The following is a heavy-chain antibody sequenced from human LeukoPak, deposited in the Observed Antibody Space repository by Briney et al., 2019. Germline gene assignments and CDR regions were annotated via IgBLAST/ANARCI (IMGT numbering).Heavy chain of an antibody. V-gene: IGHV5-51*01. CDR1: GYSFTTYW. J-gene: IGHJ3*02. Sequence: GESLKISCKGSGYSFTTYWIGWVRQMPGKGLEWMGIIYPGVSDTRYGPSFQGQVTISADKSISTAYLQWSSLKASDTAMYFCARGVWCSGGRCYYDAFDIWGQGTMVTVSS. CDR2: IYPGVSDT. D-gene: IGHD2-15*01. CDR3: ARGVWCSGGRCYYDAFDI.